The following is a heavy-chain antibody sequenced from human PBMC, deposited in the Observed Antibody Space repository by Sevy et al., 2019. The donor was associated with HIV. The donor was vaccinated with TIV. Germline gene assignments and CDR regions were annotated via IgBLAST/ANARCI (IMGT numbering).Heavy chain of an antibody. Sequence: GGSLRLSCAASGFTFSSYSMNWVRQAPGKGLEWVSYISSSSSTIYYADSVKGRFTISRENAKNSLYLQMNSLRDEYTAVYYCARDYYDSSGYYYQAEYYFDYWVQGTLVTVSS. CDR3: ARDYYDSSGYYYQAEYYFDY. CDR1: GFTFSSYS. D-gene: IGHD3-22*01. CDR2: ISSSSSTI. J-gene: IGHJ4*02. V-gene: IGHV3-48*02.